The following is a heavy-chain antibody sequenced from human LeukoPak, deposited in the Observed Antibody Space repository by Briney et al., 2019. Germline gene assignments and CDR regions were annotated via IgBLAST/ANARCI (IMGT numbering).Heavy chain of an antibody. D-gene: IGHD6-13*01. CDR1: GFTFSSYG. J-gene: IGHJ4*02. Sequence: PGRSLRLSCAASGFTFSSYGIHWVRQAPGKGLEWVAVISYDGSNKYNADSVKGRFTISRDNSKNTLYLQMNSLRAEDTAVYYCARMDSSSDYWGQGTLVTVSS. CDR2: ISYDGSNK. V-gene: IGHV3-30*03. CDR3: ARMDSSSDY.